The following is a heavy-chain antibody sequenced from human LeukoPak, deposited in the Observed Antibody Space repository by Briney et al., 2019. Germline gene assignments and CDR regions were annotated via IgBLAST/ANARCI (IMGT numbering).Heavy chain of an antibody. D-gene: IGHD2-15*01. Sequence: GGSLRLSCAASGFTFRNYVMHWVRQAPGKGLEYVSGINSDGGDIHYADSVKDRFIISRDNFKTTLYLQMNSLRPEDTAVYYCARGNKWSFDSWGQGALVTVSS. CDR1: GFTFRNYV. CDR3: ARGNKWSFDS. J-gene: IGHJ4*02. V-gene: IGHV3-64*04. CDR2: INSDGGDI.